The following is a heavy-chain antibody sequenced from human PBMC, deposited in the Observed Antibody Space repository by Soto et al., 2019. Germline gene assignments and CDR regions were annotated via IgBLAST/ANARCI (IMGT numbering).Heavy chain of an antibody. J-gene: IGHJ4*02. CDR2: INPNGGST. D-gene: IGHD5-18*01. Sequence: ASLKLYCKTSGYTFTHYYMHWGRQAPGQGLEWMGIINPNGGSTTYAQRFRAGFTMTRDTSTSTVYMELSSLRSEDSAVYYCATSVNSAMAFDYWGQGTLVTV. CDR1: GYTFTHYY. CDR3: ATSVNSAMAFDY. V-gene: IGHV1-46*01.